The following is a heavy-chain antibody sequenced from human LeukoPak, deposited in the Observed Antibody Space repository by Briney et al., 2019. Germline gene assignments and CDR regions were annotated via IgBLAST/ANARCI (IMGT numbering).Heavy chain of an antibody. D-gene: IGHD3-22*01. CDR2: MNPSGST. Sequence: SETLSLTCAVYGGSFSGYYWTWIRQTPEKGLEWIGEMNPSGSTNYNPSLKSRVTISVDTSKNQFSLELSSVTAADTAVYYCARGRQDVTMIVVVITAVSYYLEVWGKGTKVTVS. V-gene: IGHV4-34*01. J-gene: IGHJ6*03. CDR3: ARGRQDVTMIVVVITAVSYYLEV. CDR1: GGSFSGYY.